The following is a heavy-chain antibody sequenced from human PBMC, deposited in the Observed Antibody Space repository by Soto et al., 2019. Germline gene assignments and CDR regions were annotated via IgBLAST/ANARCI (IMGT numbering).Heavy chain of an antibody. CDR2: ISSSGSTI. CDR1: GFTFSDYY. J-gene: IGHJ5*02. CDR3: ARVESSGWYLVTAIHWFDP. D-gene: IGHD6-19*01. Sequence: PGGSLRLSCAASGFTFSDYYMSWIRQAPGKGLEWVSYISSSGSTIYYADSVKGRFTISRDNAKNSLYLQMNSLRAEDTAVYYCARVESSGWYLVTAIHWFDPWGQGTLVTVSS. V-gene: IGHV3-11*01.